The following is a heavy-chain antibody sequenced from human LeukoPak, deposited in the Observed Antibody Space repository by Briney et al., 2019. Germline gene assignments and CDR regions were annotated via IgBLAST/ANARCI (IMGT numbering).Heavy chain of an antibody. CDR3: AKDLTSYYCIYY. D-gene: IGHD3-22*01. Sequence: GGSLRLSCAASGFSFSSYSMHWVRQAPGKGLEWLAFIRYDGSNTYYADSVKGRFTVSRDDSKNTPYLQMNSLRGDDTAVYYCAKDLTSYYCIYYWGQGTLVTVSS. CDR2: IRYDGSNT. J-gene: IGHJ4*02. V-gene: IGHV3-30*02. CDR1: GFSFSSYS.